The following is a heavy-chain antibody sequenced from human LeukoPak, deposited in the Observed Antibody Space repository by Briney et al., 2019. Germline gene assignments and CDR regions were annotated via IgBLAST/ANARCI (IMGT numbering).Heavy chain of an antibody. V-gene: IGHV3-23*01. Sequence: GGSLRLSCAASGFTFNTHAMSWVRQAPGKGLEWVSGISGSGGSTYYADSVKGRFTISRDNSKKTLYLQMNSLRAEDTAVYYCAKGGGYNWNDETDSWGQGTLVTVSS. CDR1: GFTFNTHA. CDR3: AKGGGYNWNDETDS. CDR2: ISGSGGST. J-gene: IGHJ4*02. D-gene: IGHD1-1*01.